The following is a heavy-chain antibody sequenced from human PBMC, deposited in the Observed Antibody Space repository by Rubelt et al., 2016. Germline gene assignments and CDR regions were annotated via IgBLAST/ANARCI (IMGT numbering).Heavy chain of an antibody. CDR3: AKGHSNLDY. CDR1: GFTYTYST. Sequence: ASGFTYTYSTMTWVRQAPGKGLEWVSAISGNGGSTYYADSVRGRFSISRDNSRNTLYLQMNSLRAEDTAVYYCAKGHSNLDYWGQGTLVTVSS. CDR2: ISGNGGST. J-gene: IGHJ4*02. V-gene: IGHV3-23*01. D-gene: IGHD6-13*01.